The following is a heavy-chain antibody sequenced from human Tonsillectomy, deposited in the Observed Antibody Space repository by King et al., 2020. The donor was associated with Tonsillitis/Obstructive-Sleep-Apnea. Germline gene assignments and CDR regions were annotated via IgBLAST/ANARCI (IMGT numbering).Heavy chain of an antibody. J-gene: IGHJ4*02. V-gene: IGHV3-21*01. Sequence: VQLVESGGGLVNPGGSLRLSCAASGFNFSSYSMNWVRQAPGEGLEWVSSISRSSSFIYYEDSVKGRFTISRDNDKNSLYLQMNSLRAEDTAVYYCARDYDFWSGYFDYWGQGTLVTVSS. CDR2: ISRSSSFI. CDR3: ARDYDFWSGYFDY. CDR1: GFNFSSYS. D-gene: IGHD3-3*01.